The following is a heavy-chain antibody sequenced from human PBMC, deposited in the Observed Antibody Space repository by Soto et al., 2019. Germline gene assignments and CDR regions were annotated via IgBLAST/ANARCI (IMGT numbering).Heavy chain of an antibody. Sequence: SETLSLTCTVSGGSISSYYWSWIRQPPGKGLEWIGYIYYSGSTNYNPSLKSRVTISVDTSKNQFSLKLSSVTAADTAVYYCARRLSAYSSGWYDWFDPWGQGTLVTVSS. V-gene: IGHV4-59*08. J-gene: IGHJ5*02. CDR2: IYYSGST. D-gene: IGHD6-19*01. CDR3: ARRLSAYSSGWYDWFDP. CDR1: GGSISSYY.